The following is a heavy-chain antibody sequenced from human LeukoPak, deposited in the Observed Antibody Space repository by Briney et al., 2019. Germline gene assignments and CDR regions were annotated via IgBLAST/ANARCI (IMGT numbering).Heavy chain of an antibody. CDR2: ISGSGDTT. CDR1: GFTFSSYA. J-gene: IGHJ6*02. Sequence: PGGSLRLSCAASGFTFSSYAMSWVRQAPGKGLAWVSGISGSGDTTYYADSVKGRFTISRDNSKNTLYLQMNSLRAEDTAVYYCAKEGDYGDHGTRYNYYYGMDVWGQGTTVTVSS. CDR3: AKEGDYGDHGTRYNYYYGMDV. V-gene: IGHV3-23*01. D-gene: IGHD4-17*01.